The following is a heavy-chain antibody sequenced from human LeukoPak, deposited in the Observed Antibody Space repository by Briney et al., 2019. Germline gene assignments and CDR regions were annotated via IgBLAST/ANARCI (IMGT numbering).Heavy chain of an antibody. Sequence: PGGSLRLSCAASGFTFSSYWMSWVRQSPGEGREWVSNIKQDGSEKYYVHSVKGRFTISRDNAKNSLYLQMNSLRAEDTAVYYCARARGPTAYWGQGTLVTVSS. J-gene: IGHJ4*02. CDR3: ARARGPTAY. V-gene: IGHV3-7*01. CDR2: IKQDGSEK. CDR1: GFTFSSYW. D-gene: IGHD2-21*02.